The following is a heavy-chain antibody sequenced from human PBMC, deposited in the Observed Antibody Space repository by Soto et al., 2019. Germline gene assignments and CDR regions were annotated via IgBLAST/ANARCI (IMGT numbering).Heavy chain of an antibody. V-gene: IGHV4-59*08. CDR2: IYYGGTT. Sequence: SETLSLTCRLSGVSFSSNYWGWFRQSPGKGLEWVGYIYYGGTTSYNPSLKSRVTISVDTSKNQFSLKLSSVTAADTAVYYCVRHPTTYCSGGSCYSGPRDYYYGMDVWGQGTTVT. CDR3: VRHPTTYCSGGSCYSGPRDYYYGMDV. CDR1: GVSFSSNY. D-gene: IGHD2-15*01. J-gene: IGHJ6*02.